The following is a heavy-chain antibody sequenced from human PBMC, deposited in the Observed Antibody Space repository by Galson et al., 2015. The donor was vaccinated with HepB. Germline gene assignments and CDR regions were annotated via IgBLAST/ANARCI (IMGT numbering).Heavy chain of an antibody. CDR2: IIPIFGTA. V-gene: IGHV1-69*13. CDR1: GGTFSSYA. J-gene: IGHJ5*02. D-gene: IGHD6-19*01. CDR3: ARGSSGIAVAGIDPNWFDP. Sequence: SVKVSCKASGGTFSSYAISWVRQAPGQGLEWMGGIIPIFGTANYAQKFQGRVTITADESTSTAYMELSSLRSEDTAVYYCARGSSGIAVAGIDPNWFDPWGQGTLVTVSS.